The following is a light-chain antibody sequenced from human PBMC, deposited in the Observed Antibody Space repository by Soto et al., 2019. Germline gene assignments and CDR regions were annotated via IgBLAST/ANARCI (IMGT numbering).Light chain of an antibody. J-gene: IGKJ1*01. CDR2: DAS. Sequence: DIQMTQSPSTLSASVGDRVTITCRASQSISGWLAWYQQKPGKAPKILIYDASTLESGVPSRFSGSGSGTEFTLTIRSLQPDDFATYYCKQYNSYWTCGQGTKVDIK. CDR3: KQYNSYWT. V-gene: IGKV1-5*01. CDR1: QSISGW.